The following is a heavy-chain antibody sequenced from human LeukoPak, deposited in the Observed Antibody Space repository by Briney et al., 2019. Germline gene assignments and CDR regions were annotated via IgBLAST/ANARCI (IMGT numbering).Heavy chain of an antibody. D-gene: IGHD5-18*01. CDR1: GFTFSSYS. J-gene: IGHJ4*02. Sequence: GGSLRLSCVASGFTFSSYSMNWVRQAPGKGLEWVSSISRSSSYIYYAGSVKGRFTISRDNAKNSLYLQMNSLRAEDTALYYCARGGGYSYGLDFWGQGTLVTVSS. CDR3: ARGGGYSYGLDF. CDR2: ISRSSSYI. V-gene: IGHV3-21*01.